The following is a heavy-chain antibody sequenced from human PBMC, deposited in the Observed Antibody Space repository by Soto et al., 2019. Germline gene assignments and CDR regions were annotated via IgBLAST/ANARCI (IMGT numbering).Heavy chain of an antibody. J-gene: IGHJ4*02. CDR1: GGTFSSYA. Sequence: GASVKVSCKASGGTFSSYAISWVRQAPGQGLEWMGGIIPIFGTANYAQKFQGRVTITADESTSTAYMELSSLRSEDTAVYYCASRVKIAAAGGFDYWGQGTLVTVSS. D-gene: IGHD6-13*01. CDR2: IIPIFGTA. V-gene: IGHV1-69*13. CDR3: ASRVKIAAAGGFDY.